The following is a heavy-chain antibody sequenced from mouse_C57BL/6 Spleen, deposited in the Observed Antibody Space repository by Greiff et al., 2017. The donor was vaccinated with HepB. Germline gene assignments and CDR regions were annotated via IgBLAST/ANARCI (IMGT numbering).Heavy chain of an antibody. CDR3: ARHLVYGSSPFDY. V-gene: IGHV5-6*01. D-gene: IGHD1-1*01. Sequence: DVQLQESGGDLVKPGGSLKLSCAASGFTFSSYGMSWVRQTPDQRLEWVATISSGGSYTYYPDSVKGRFTISRDNAQNTLYLQMSRLKSEDTAMYYCARHLVYGSSPFDYWGQGTSLTVSS. J-gene: IGHJ2*02. CDR2: ISSGGSYT. CDR1: GFTFSSYG.